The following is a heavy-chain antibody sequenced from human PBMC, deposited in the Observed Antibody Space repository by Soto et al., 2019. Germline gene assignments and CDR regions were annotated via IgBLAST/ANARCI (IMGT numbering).Heavy chain of an antibody. Sequence: GGSLRLSSAASGFNFRSYAIHWVRQAPGKGLEWVAVISYDGSLEHYADSVKGRFTISRDNSKNTLYLQMNSLRGEDTAVYYCARAAYSSSWNWFDPWGQGTLVTVSS. CDR2: ISYDGSLE. CDR1: GFNFRSYA. J-gene: IGHJ5*02. V-gene: IGHV3-30*04. D-gene: IGHD6-13*01. CDR3: ARAAYSSSWNWFDP.